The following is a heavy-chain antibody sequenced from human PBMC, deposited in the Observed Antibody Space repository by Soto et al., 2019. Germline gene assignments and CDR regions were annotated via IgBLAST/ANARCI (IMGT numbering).Heavy chain of an antibody. J-gene: IGHJ4*02. CDR2: INGRSNYV. Sequence: EVQVVESGGGLVKPGGSLRLSCVLSGFTFSTYTMNWVRQAPGKGLEWVASINGRSNYVYYVDSVKGRFTISRDNVKKLLCLQVNGLRAEDSAIYYCAREDCVVGCSSAFDLWGLGTLVTVSS. V-gene: IGHV3-21*01. CDR3: AREDCVVGCSSAFDL. CDR1: GFTFSTYT. D-gene: IGHD1-26*01.